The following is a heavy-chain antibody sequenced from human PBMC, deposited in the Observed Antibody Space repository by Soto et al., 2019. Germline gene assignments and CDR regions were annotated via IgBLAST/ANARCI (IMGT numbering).Heavy chain of an antibody. Sequence: QVQLVESGGGVVQPGRSLRLSCAASGFTFSSYGMHWVRQAPGKGLEWVAVISYDGSNKYYADSVKGRFTISRDNSKNTQYLQMNSLRAADTAVYYCANDKHIVVVTAHFDYWGQGTLVTVSS. J-gene: IGHJ4*02. CDR2: ISYDGSNK. V-gene: IGHV3-30*18. CDR3: ANDKHIVVVTAHFDY. D-gene: IGHD2-21*02. CDR1: GFTFSSYG.